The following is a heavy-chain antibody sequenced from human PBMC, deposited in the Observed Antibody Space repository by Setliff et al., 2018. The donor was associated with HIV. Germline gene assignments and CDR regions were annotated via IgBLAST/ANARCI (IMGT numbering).Heavy chain of an antibody. CDR2: INPNGGST. J-gene: IGHJ4*02. Sequence: ASVKVSCKASGYTFTSYYVHFVRQAPGQGPEWMGIINPNGGSTNYAQKFQGRVTITADKSTSTAYMELSSLRSEDTAVYYCARAPLAIVGATTIDYWGQGTLVTVSS. CDR1: GYTFTSYY. CDR3: ARAPLAIVGATTIDY. D-gene: IGHD1-26*01. V-gene: IGHV1-46*01.